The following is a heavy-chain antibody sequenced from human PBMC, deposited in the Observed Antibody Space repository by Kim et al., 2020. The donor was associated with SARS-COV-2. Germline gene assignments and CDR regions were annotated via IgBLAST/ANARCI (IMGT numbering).Heavy chain of an antibody. Sequence: YSQKYQGRVTITRNTSASTVYMELRSLRSEDRAVYYCARDGIAAPGGDYWGQGTLVTVCS. V-gene: IGHV1-3*01. D-gene: IGHD6-13*01. CDR3: ARDGIAAPGGDY. J-gene: IGHJ4*02.